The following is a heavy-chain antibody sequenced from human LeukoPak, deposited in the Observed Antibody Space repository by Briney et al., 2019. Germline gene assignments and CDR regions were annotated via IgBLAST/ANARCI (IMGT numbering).Heavy chain of an antibody. CDR1: GGSFSGYY. V-gene: IGHV4-34*01. CDR3: AREDYHYYMDV. J-gene: IGHJ6*03. Sequence: PSETLSLTCAVYGGSFSGYYWSWIRQPPGKGLEWIGEINHSGSTNYNPSLKSRVTISVDTSKNQFSLKLSSVTAADTAVYYCAREDYHYYMDVWGKGTTVTVSS. CDR2: INHSGST.